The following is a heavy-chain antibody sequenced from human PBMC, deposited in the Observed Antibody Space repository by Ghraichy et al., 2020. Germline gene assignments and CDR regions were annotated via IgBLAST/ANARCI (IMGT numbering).Heavy chain of an antibody. CDR2: IFSNDEK. CDR3: ARIRGSHQKSYYYYYMDV. V-gene: IGHV2-26*01. D-gene: IGHD3-16*01. CDR1: GFSLSNARMG. J-gene: IGHJ6*03. Sequence: SGPTLVKPTETLTLTCTVSGFSLSNARMGVSWIRQPPGKALEWLAHIFSNDEKSYSTSLKSRLTISKDTSKSQVVLTMTNMDPVDTATYYCARIRGSHQKSYYYYYMDVWGKGTTVTVSS.